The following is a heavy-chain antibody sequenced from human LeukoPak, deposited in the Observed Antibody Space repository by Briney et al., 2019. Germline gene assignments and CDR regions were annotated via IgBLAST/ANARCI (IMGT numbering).Heavy chain of an antibody. V-gene: IGHV3-23*01. D-gene: IGHD3-22*01. CDR3: ARDFLTPPYYYDSSGYLG. CDR2: ISGSGGST. Sequence: GGSLRLSCAASGFTFSTYEMNWVRQAPGKGLEWVSAISGSGGSTYYADSVKGRFTISRDNSKNTLYLQMNSLRAEDTAVYYCARDFLTPPYYYDSSGYLGGGQGTLVTVSS. J-gene: IGHJ4*02. CDR1: GFTFSTYE.